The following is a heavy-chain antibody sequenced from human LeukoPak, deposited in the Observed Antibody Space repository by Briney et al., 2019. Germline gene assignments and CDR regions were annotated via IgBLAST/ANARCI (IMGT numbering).Heavy chain of an antibody. V-gene: IGHV3-23*01. J-gene: IGHJ4*02. CDR3: AKDSPTPIGIVGATHHYDY. D-gene: IGHD1-26*01. Sequence: PGGSLRLSCAASGFTFSSYGMSWVRQAPGKGLEWVSAISGSGGSTYYADSVKGRFTISRDNSKNTLYLQMNSLRAEDTAVYYCAKDSPTPIGIVGATHHYDYWGQGTLVTVSS. CDR1: GFTFSSYG. CDR2: ISGSGGST.